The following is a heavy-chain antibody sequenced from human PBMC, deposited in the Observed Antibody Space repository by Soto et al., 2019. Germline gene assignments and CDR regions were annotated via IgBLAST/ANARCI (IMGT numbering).Heavy chain of an antibody. CDR1: GFTFSSYG. J-gene: IGHJ4*02. D-gene: IGHD2-2*01. V-gene: IGHV3-30*18. CDR2: ISYDGSNK. Sequence: QVQLVESGGGVVQPGRSLRLSCAASGFTFSSYGMHWVRQAPGKGLEWVAVISYDGSNKYYADSVKGRFTISRDNSKNTLYLQMNSLRAEDTAVYYCAKDPYCISTSCYRFYFDYWGQGTLVTVSS. CDR3: AKDPYCISTSCYRFYFDY.